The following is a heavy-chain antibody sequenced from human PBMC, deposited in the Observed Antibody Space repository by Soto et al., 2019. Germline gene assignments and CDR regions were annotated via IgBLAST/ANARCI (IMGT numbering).Heavy chain of an antibody. J-gene: IGHJ4*02. Sequence: QVQLVESGGDLVKRGGSLRLSCAASGYTFSDYSMSWIRQAPGKGLEWISYIDTSSTKIYYADSVKGRFTLSRDNAKNSLYLEMNSLRDEDTAVYYCASHYDMWSGYLSPVDYWGQGTLVTVSS. CDR2: IDTSSTKI. CDR1: GYTFSDYS. D-gene: IGHD3-3*01. CDR3: ASHYDMWSGYLSPVDY. V-gene: IGHV3-11*01.